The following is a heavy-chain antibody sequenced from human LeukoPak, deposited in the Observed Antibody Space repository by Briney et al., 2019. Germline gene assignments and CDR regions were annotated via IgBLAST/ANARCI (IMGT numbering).Heavy chain of an antibody. D-gene: IGHD4-17*01. J-gene: IGHJ4*02. CDR2: IFFTGST. CDR1: GDPISTSSYY. V-gene: IGHV4-39*01. CDR3: ARHAANGDYYGY. Sequence: PSETLSLTCTVSGDPISTSSYYWGWVRQSPGTGLEWIGTIFFTGSTYYNPSFKSRLTISVDTSKNQFSLKLSSVTAADTAVYYCARHAANGDYYGYWGQGTLVTVSS.